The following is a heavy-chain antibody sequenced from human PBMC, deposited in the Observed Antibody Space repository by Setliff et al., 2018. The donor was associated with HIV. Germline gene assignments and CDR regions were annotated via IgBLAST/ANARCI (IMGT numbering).Heavy chain of an antibody. D-gene: IGHD6-19*01. CDR3: ARVAVGLHMDV. J-gene: IGHJ6*03. Sequence: AASVKVSCKASGYTFINFGVSWVRQAPGQGLEWMGWISVYNGNTNYAQKFQGRVTMATDTSTSTAYMDLRSLRSDDTAVYYCARVAVGLHMDVWGKGTTVTVSS. CDR2: ISVYNGNT. CDR1: GYTFINFG. V-gene: IGHV1-18*01.